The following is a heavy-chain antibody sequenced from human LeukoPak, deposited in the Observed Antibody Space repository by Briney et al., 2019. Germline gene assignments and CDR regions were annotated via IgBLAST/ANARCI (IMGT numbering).Heavy chain of an antibody. J-gene: IGHJ4*02. V-gene: IGHV3-30*02. CDR1: GFTFSYYG. Sequence: GGSLRLSCAASGFTFSYYGMHWVRQAPGKGLEWVAFIRYTARDKYYADSVKGRFTISRDNSKNTLYLQMNSLRAEDTAVYYCAKDHGRLNGDGDGYWGQGTLVTVSS. CDR3: AKDHGRLNGDGDGY. CDR2: IRYTARDK. D-gene: IGHD4-17*01.